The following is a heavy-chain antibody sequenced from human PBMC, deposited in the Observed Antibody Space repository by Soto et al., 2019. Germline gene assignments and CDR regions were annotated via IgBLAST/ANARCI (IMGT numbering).Heavy chain of an antibody. J-gene: IGHJ4*02. V-gene: IGHV3-30-3*01. CDR2: ISYDGSNK. CDR3: ARDISYYDSSGYWSY. Sequence: GGSLRLSCAASGFTFSSYAMHWVRQAPGKGLEWVAVISYDGSNKYYADSVKGRFTISRDNSKNTLYLQMNSLRAEDTAVYYCARDISYYDSSGYWSYWGQGTLVTVSS. CDR1: GFTFSSYA. D-gene: IGHD3-22*01.